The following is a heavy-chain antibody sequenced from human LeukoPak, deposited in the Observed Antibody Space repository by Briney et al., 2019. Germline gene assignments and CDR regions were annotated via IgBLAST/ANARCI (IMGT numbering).Heavy chain of an antibody. CDR2: IYSGGST. CDR1: GFTVSSNY. CDR3: ARVGVTTPGFDP. J-gene: IGHJ5*02. V-gene: IGHV3-53*01. D-gene: IGHD4-17*01. Sequence: GGSLRLSCAASGFTVSSNYMSWVRQAPGKGLEWVSVIYSGGSTYYADSVKGRFTISRDNSKNTLYLQMNSLRAEDTAVCYCARVGVTTPGFDPWGQGTLVTVSS.